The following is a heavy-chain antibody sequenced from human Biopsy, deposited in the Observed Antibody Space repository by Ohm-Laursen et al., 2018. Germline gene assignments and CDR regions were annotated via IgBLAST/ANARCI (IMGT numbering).Heavy chain of an antibody. CDR1: GNALSELS. J-gene: IGHJ4*02. CDR2: FSPEEGET. V-gene: IGHV1-24*01. Sequence: SVKVSCKVSGNALSELSMHWVRQSPGKGLEWMGGFSPEEGETLYAQKFQGRVTMSEDTSTDTAYMELSSLTSEDTAVYYCAADIIFTLDSWGQGALVTVSS. CDR3: AADIIFTLDS. D-gene: IGHD2/OR15-2a*01.